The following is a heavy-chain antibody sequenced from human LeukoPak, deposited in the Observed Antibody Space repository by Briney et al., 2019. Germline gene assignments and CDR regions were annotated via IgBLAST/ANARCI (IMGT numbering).Heavy chain of an antibody. CDR1: GGTFSGYA. D-gene: IGHD3-3*02. V-gene: IGHV1-18*01. CDR2: ISAYNGNT. J-gene: IGHJ5*02. CDR3: ARDVGFLGWSNWFDP. Sequence: ASVKVSCKASGGTFSGYAISWVRQAPGQGLEWMGWISAYNGNTNYAQKLQGRVTMTTDTSTSTAYMELRSLRSDDTAVYYCARDVGFLGWSNWFDPWGQGTLVTVSS.